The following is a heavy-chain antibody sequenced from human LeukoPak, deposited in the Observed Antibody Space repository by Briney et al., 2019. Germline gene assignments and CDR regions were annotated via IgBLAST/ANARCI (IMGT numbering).Heavy chain of an antibody. CDR2: INSDGSST. CDR3: ARERVMYYYGAGSPDY. D-gene: IGHD3-10*01. CDR1: GFTFSRYW. J-gene: IGHJ4*02. V-gene: IGHV3-74*01. Sequence: GGSLRLSCAASGFTFSRYWMHWVRQGPGKGLVWVSRINSDGSSTSYADSVKGRFTISRDNAKNTLYLQMNSLRAEDTAVYYCARERVMYYYGAGSPDYWGREPWSPSP.